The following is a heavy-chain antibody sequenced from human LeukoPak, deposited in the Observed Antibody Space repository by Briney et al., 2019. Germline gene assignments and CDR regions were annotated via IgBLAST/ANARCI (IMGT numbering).Heavy chain of an antibody. V-gene: IGHV1-18*01. J-gene: IGHJ3*01. Sequence: ASVKVSCKASGYTFTSYGISWVRQAPGQGLEWMGWISPYNGNTNYAQKLQDRVTMTTDTFTNTAYMELRGLRSDDTAVYYCARDPDYITVPDAFDVWGQGTMVTVSS. CDR1: GYTFTSYG. CDR3: ARDPDYITVPDAFDV. CDR2: ISPYNGNT. D-gene: IGHD4-11*01.